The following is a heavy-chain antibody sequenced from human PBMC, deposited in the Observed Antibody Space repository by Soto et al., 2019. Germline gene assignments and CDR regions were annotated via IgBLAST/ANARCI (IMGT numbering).Heavy chain of an antibody. J-gene: IGHJ6*02. Sequence: ASVKVSCKASGCTFTSYGISWVRQAPGQGLEWMGWISAYNGNTNYAQKLQGRVTMTTDTSTSTAYMELRSLRSDDTAVYYCARIWETRDYDILTGYYMRYYYYGMDVWGQGTTVTVSS. V-gene: IGHV1-18*01. CDR1: GCTFTSYG. D-gene: IGHD3-9*01. CDR2: ISAYNGNT. CDR3: ARIWETRDYDILTGYYMRYYYYGMDV.